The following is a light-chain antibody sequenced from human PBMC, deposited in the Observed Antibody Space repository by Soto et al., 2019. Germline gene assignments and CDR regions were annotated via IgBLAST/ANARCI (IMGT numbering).Light chain of an antibody. J-gene: IGLJ2*01. CDR1: SSNIGNNY. V-gene: IGLV1-51*01. CDR3: GTWDSSLSAPVV. CDR2: DNN. Sequence: QSVLTQPPPVSAAPGQKVTISCSGSSSNIGNNYVSWYQQLPGTAPKLLIYDNNKRPSGIPDRFSGSKSGTSATLGITGLQTGDEADYYCGTWDSSLSAPVVFGGGTKLTVL.